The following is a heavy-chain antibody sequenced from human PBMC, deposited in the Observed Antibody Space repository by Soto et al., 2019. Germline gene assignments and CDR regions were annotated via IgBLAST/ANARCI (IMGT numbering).Heavy chain of an antibody. CDR1: GGSFSGYY. V-gene: IGHV4-34*01. J-gene: IGHJ5*02. CDR3: AREEVVVTDDWFDP. CDR2: INHSGST. Sequence: QVQLQQWGAGLLKPSETLSLTCAVYGGSFSGYYWSWIRQPPGKGLEWIGEINHSGSTNYNPSLKSRVTISVDTSKNQFSLKLSSVTAADTAVDYCAREEVVVTDDWFDPWGQGTLVTVSS. D-gene: IGHD2-21*02.